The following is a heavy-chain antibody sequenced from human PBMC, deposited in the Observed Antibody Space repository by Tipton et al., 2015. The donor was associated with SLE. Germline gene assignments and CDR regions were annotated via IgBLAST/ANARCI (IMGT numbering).Heavy chain of an antibody. CDR3: AREPTGDTYYYYGMDV. V-gene: IGHV4-59*01. CDR1: GGSISSYY. J-gene: IGHJ6*02. CDR2: IYYSGST. D-gene: IGHD7-27*01. Sequence: TLSLTCTVSGGSISSYYWSWIRQPPGKGLEWIGYIYYSGSTNYNPSLKSRVTISVDTSKNQFSLNLSSVTAAGTAVYYCAREPTGDTYYYYGMDVWGQGTTVTVSS.